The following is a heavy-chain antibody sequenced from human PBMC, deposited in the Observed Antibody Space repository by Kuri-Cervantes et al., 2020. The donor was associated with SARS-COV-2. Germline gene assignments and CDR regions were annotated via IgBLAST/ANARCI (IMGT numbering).Heavy chain of an antibody. CDR3: ARRQLWFGDHDAFDI. V-gene: IGHV3-66*04. D-gene: IGHD3-10*01. CDR2: IYSCGST. CDR1: GFTFSSYE. J-gene: IGHJ3*02. Sequence: GESLKISCAASGFTFSSYEMNWVRQAPGKGLEWVSIIYSCGSTDNADSVKGRFTISRDNAKNSLYLQMNSLRAEDRAVYYCARRQLWFGDHDAFDIWGQGTVVTVSS.